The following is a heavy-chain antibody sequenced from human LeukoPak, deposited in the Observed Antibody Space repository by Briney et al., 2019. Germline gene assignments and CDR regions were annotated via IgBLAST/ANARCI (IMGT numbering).Heavy chain of an antibody. CDR3: ARGSSAGDYYFDY. Sequence: SETLSLTCAVYGGSFSGYYWSWIRQPPGKGLEWIGEINHSGSTNYNPPLKSRVTISVDTSKNQFTLNLSSVTAADTAVYYCARGSSAGDYYFDYWGQGTLVTVSS. J-gene: IGHJ4*02. D-gene: IGHD7-27*01. CDR1: GGSFSGYY. V-gene: IGHV4-34*01. CDR2: INHSGST.